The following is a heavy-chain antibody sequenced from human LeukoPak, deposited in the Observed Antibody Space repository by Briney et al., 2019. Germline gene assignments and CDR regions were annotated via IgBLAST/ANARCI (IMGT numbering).Heavy chain of an antibody. CDR1: GFTFSSYA. Sequence: GGSLRISCAASGFTFSSYAMSWVRQAPGKGLEWVSTISGGGGSTYYADSVKGRFTISRDNSKNTLYLTMNSLRAEDTAAYYCARLPTAINGYFDPWGQGTLVTVSS. V-gene: IGHV3-23*01. J-gene: IGHJ5*02. D-gene: IGHD2-2*01. CDR3: ARLPTAINGYFDP. CDR2: ISGGGGST.